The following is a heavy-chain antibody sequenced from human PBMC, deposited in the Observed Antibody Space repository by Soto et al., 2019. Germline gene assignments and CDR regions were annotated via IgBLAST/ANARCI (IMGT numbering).Heavy chain of an antibody. D-gene: IGHD2-15*01. CDR3: ASSWCSGGSCVIDY. CDR1: GGSISSYY. J-gene: IGHJ4*02. CDR2: IYYSGST. V-gene: IGHV4-59*01. Sequence: SETLSLTCTVSGGSISSYYWSWIRQPPGKGLEWIGYIYYSGSTTYNPSLKSRVTISVDTSKNQFSLKLSSVTAADTAVYYCASSWCSGGSCVIDYWGQGTLVTVSS.